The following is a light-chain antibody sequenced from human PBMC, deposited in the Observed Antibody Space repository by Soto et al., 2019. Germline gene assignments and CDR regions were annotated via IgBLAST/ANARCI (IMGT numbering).Light chain of an antibody. CDR2: DNN. CDR3: GTWDSSRGV. Sequence: QSVLTRPPSVSAAPGQKVTLSCSGSSPNIGNNYVSWYQQLPGTAPKLLIYDNNKRPSGIPDRFSGSKSGTSATLGITGLQTGDEADYYCGTWDSSRGVFGTGTKVTVL. CDR1: SPNIGNNY. V-gene: IGLV1-51*01. J-gene: IGLJ1*01.